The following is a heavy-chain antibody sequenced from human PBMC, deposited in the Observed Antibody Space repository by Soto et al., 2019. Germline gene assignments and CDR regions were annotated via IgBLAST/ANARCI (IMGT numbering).Heavy chain of an antibody. Sequence: QVQLVQSGAEVKKPGSSGRVSCTPSGGTFSSYTISWVRQAPGQGLEWMGRIVPITGMTRYAQKFQGRLTITAVTSTTTAYLELSSLTSEDSAVYFCSRGVASLVDSWGQGTQVTVSS. D-gene: IGHD2-15*01. CDR2: IVPITGMT. V-gene: IGHV1-69*02. CDR1: GGTFSSYT. CDR3: SRGVASLVDS. J-gene: IGHJ4*02.